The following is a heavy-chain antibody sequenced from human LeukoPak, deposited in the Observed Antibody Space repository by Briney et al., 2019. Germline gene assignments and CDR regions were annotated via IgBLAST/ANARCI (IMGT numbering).Heavy chain of an antibody. CDR2: IIPIFGTA. J-gene: IGHJ4*02. D-gene: IGHD3-10*01. V-gene: IGHV1-69*01. CDR3: ARDYGSGSYYIS. Sequence: GASVKVSCKASGGTFSSYAISWVRQAPGQGLEWMGGIIPIFGTANYAQTCQGRVTITADESTSTAYMELSRLRSEDTGVYYCARDYGSGSYYISWGQGTLVTVSS. CDR1: GGTFSSYA.